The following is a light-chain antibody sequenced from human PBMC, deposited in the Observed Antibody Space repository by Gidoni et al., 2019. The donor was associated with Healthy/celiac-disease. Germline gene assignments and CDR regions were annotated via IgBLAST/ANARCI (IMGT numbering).Light chain of an antibody. J-gene: IGLJ2*01. CDR2: QDS. Sequence: SYELTPPPSVSASPGQTASITCSGDKLGDEYACWYQQKPGQSPVLVIYQDSKRPSGIPERFSGSNSGNTATLTISGTQAMDEADYYCQAWDSSTAVFGGGTKLTVL. V-gene: IGLV3-1*01. CDR1: KLGDEY. CDR3: QAWDSSTAV.